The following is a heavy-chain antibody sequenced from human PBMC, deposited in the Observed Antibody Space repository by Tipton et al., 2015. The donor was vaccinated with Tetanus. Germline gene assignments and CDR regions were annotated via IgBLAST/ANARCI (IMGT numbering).Heavy chain of an antibody. CDR1: GFTFDDYA. Sequence: SLRLSCAASGFTFDDYAMHWVRQAPGKGLEWDSGISWNSGSIGYADSVKGRFTISRDNAKNSLYLQMNSLRAEDTALYYCAKGSTTVTTDAFDIWGQGTMVTVSS. CDR2: ISWNSGSI. J-gene: IGHJ3*02. D-gene: IGHD4-17*01. CDR3: AKGSTTVTTDAFDI. V-gene: IGHV3-9*01.